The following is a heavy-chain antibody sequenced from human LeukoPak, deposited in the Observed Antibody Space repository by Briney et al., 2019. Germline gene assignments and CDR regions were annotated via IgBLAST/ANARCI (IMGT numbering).Heavy chain of an antibody. D-gene: IGHD3-10*01. Sequence: WGSLRLSCEASGFTFTTYSMTWVGQAPGKGLEWVSIISSGSSAIFSADALKGRFTISRDDAKNLLYLDMNSLRAEDTAVYYCAKDTVFLVRGVEERGAFDIWGQGTMVTVSS. CDR2: ISSGSSAI. J-gene: IGHJ3*02. CDR1: GFTFTTYS. CDR3: AKDTVFLVRGVEERGAFDI. V-gene: IGHV3-21*01.